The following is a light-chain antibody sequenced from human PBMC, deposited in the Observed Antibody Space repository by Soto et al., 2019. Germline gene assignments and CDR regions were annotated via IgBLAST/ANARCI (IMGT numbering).Light chain of an antibody. CDR1: SSNIGSNT. Sequence: QSVLTQPPSASGTPAQRVTISCSGSSSNIGSNTVNWYQQLPGTAPKLLIYSNNQRPSGVPDRFSGSKSGTSASLAISGLQSEDEADYYCAAWDDSLNGPYVVFGGGTKLTVL. CDR2: SNN. J-gene: IGLJ2*01. V-gene: IGLV1-44*01. CDR3: AAWDDSLNGPYVV.